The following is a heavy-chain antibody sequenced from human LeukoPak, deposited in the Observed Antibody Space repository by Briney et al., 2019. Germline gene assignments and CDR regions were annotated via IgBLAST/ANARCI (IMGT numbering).Heavy chain of an antibody. Sequence: ASVNVSCMASGHTFTRYYIHWVRQAPGQGLEWMGWISPYSGGTNYAQKFQGRVTMTGDTSISTAYMELNRLRSDDTAVYYCARDIATTGTFDYWGQGTLVTVSS. J-gene: IGHJ4*02. CDR2: ISPYSGGT. D-gene: IGHD6-13*01. V-gene: IGHV1-2*02. CDR3: ARDIATTGTFDY. CDR1: GHTFTRYY.